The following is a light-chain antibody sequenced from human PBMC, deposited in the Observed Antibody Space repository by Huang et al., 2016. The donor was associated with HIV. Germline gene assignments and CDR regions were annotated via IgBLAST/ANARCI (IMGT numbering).Light chain of an antibody. J-gene: IGKJ3*01. CDR2: AAS. V-gene: IGKV1-39*01. Sequence: DIRLTQSPSSLSASVGDRVTITCRASQDISTSLNWFQQKPGKAPKLLIFAASTLQSGGPSRFIGSGSGTDFTLTITSLQPEDFATYSCQQSYTTPRVTFGPGTKVDV. CDR1: QDISTS. CDR3: QQSYTTPRVT.